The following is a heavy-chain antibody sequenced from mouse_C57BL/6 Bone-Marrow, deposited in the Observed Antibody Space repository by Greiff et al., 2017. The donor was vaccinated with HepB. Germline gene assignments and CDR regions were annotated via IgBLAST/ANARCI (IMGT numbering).Heavy chain of an antibody. CDR3: ARGYYRAWFAY. J-gene: IGHJ3*01. D-gene: IGHD2-1*01. CDR2: IDPSDSYT. V-gene: IGHV1-69*01. CDR1: GYTFTSYW. Sequence: QVQLQQPGAELVMPGASVKLSCKDSGYTFTSYWMHWVKQRPGQGLEWIGEIDPSDSYTNYNQKFKGKSTLTVDKSSSTAYMQLSSLTSEDSAVYYCARGYYRAWFAYWGQGTLVTVSA.